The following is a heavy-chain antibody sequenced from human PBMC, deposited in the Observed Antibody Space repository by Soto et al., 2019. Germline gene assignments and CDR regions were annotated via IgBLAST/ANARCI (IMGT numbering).Heavy chain of an antibody. Sequence: QVQLVQSGAEVKKPGASVKVSCKASGYTFTSYDINWVRQATGQGLEWMGWMNPNSGNTGYAQKFQGRVTMTRNTSXXTDDMELSSLRSEDPAVYYCARGLLYCRGGSCYSGWGQGTLVTVSS. CDR3: ARGLLYCRGGSCYSG. D-gene: IGHD2-15*01. J-gene: IGHJ4*02. CDR1: GYTFTSYD. CDR2: MNPNSGNT. V-gene: IGHV1-8*01.